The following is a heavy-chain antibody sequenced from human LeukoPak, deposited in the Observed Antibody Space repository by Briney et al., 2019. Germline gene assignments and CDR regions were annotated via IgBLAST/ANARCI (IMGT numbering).Heavy chain of an antibody. Sequence: GGSLRLSCAASGFTFSDYYMSWIRQAPGKGLEWVSVIYSGGSTYYADSVKGRFTISRDNSKNTLYLQMNSLRAEDTAVYYCARDLGYYDYVWGSYRPLDYWGQGTLVTVSS. CDR3: ARDLGYYDYVWGSYRPLDY. D-gene: IGHD3-16*02. CDR1: GFTFSDYY. CDR2: IYSGGST. V-gene: IGHV3-66*01. J-gene: IGHJ4*02.